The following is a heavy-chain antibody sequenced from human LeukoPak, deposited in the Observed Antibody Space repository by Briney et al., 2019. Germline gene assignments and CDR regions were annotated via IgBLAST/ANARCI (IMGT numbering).Heavy chain of an antibody. J-gene: IGHJ1*01. CDR1: GFTFSSYS. CDR3: ARDYYDSSGYYLKYFQH. V-gene: IGHV3-21*01. CDR2: IGSSSNYI. D-gene: IGHD3-22*01. Sequence: GGSLRLSRVASGFTFSSYSMNWVRQAPGKGLEWVSCIGSSSNYIYYGDSVKGRFTISRDNAKNSLYLQMNSLRAEDTAVYYCARDYYDSSGYYLKYFQHWGQGTLVTVSS.